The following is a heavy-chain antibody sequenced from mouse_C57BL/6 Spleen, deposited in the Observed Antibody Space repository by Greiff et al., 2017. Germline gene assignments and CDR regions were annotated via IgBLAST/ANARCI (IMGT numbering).Heavy chain of an antibody. CDR2: INPGSGGT. J-gene: IGHJ3*01. D-gene: IGHD1-2*01. V-gene: IGHV1-54*01. CDR3: ARRYYGGFAY. CDR1: GYAFTNYL. Sequence: VQLQQSGAELVRPGTSVKVSCKASGYAFTNYLIEWVKQRPGQGLEWIGVINPGSGGTNYNEKFKGKATLTADKSSSTAYMQLSSLTSEDSAVYFCARRYYGGFAYWGQGTLVTVSA.